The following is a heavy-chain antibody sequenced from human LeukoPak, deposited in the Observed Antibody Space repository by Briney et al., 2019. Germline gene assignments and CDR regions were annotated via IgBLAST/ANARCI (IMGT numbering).Heavy chain of an antibody. Sequence: SETLSLTCAVYGGSFSGYYWSWIRQPPGKGLEWIGEINHSGSTNYNPSLKSRVTISVDTSKNQFSLKLSSVTAADTAVYYCARVRYSYGHYYFDYWGQGTLVTVSS. V-gene: IGHV4-34*01. CDR3: ARVRYSYGHYYFDY. CDR1: GGSFSGYY. D-gene: IGHD5-18*01. CDR2: INHSGST. J-gene: IGHJ4*02.